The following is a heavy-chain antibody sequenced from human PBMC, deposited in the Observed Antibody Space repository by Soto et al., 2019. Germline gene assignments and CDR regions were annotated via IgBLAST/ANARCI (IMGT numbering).Heavy chain of an antibody. CDR1: GGSISGYY. CDR3: ARRIAARPYYYYMDV. V-gene: IGHV4-59*01. Sequence: SETLSLTCTVSGGSISGYYWSWIRQPPGKGLEWIGYIYYSGSTNYNPSLKSRVTISVDTSKNQFSLKLSSVTAADTAVYYCARRIAARPYYYYMDVWGKGTTVTVSS. D-gene: IGHD6-6*01. J-gene: IGHJ6*03. CDR2: IYYSGST.